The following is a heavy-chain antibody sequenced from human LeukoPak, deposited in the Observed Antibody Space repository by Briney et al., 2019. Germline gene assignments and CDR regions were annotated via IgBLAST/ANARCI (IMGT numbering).Heavy chain of an antibody. V-gene: IGHV4-39*07. CDR1: GGSISSSSYY. CDR3: ARRPWLVRPNWFDP. CDR2: IYYSGST. Sequence: SETLSLTCTVSGGSISSSSYYWGWIRQPPGKGLEWIGSIYYSGSTYYNPSLKSRVTISVDTSKNQFSLKLSSVTAADTAVYYCARRPWLVRPNWFDPWGQGTLVTVSS. D-gene: IGHD6-19*01. J-gene: IGHJ5*02.